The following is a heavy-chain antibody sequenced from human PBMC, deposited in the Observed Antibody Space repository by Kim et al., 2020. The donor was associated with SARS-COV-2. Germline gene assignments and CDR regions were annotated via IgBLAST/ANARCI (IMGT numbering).Heavy chain of an antibody. D-gene: IGHD1-26*01. Sequence: SETLSLTCAVYGGSFSGYYWSWIRQPPGKGLEWIGEINHSGSTNYNPSLKSRVTISVDTSKNQFSLKLSSVTAADTAVYYCARGRFVSRGSSRRGHFDYWGQGTLVTVSS. V-gene: IGHV4-34*01. CDR1: GGSFSGYY. CDR2: INHSGST. CDR3: ARGRFVSRGSSRRGHFDY. J-gene: IGHJ4*02.